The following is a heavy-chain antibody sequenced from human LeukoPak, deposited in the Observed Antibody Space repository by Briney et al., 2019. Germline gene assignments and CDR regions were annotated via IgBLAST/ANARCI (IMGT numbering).Heavy chain of an antibody. J-gene: IGHJ4*02. CDR3: ANAEVERMVRGVINLRRFDY. D-gene: IGHD3-10*01. CDR2: ISYDGSNK. V-gene: IGHV3-30*18. CDR1: GSTFSSYG. Sequence: GRSLRLSCAASGSTFSSYGMHWVRQAPGKGLEWVAVISYDGSNKYYADSVKGRFTISRDNSKNTLYLQMNSLRAEDTAVYYCANAEVERMVRGVINLRRFDYWGQGTLVTVSS.